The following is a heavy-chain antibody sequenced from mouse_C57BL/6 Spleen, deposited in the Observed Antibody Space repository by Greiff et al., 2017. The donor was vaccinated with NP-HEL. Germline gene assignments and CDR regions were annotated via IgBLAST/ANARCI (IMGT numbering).Heavy chain of an antibody. Sequence: VQLQESGAELVRPGASVKLSCKASGYTFTDYYINWVKQRPGQGLEWIARIYPGSGNTYYNEKFKGKATLTAEKSSSTAYMQLSSLTSEDSAVYFCARTPDYYGSRASYCDYWGQGTTLTVSS. CDR2: IYPGSGNT. D-gene: IGHD1-1*01. CDR3: ARTPDYYGSRASYCDY. CDR1: GYTFTDYY. V-gene: IGHV1-76*01. J-gene: IGHJ2*01.